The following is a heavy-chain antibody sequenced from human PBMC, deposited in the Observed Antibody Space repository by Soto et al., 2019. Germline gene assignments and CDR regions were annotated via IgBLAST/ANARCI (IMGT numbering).Heavy chain of an antibody. V-gene: IGHV1-69*04. J-gene: IGHJ4*02. CDR1: GGTFSSYT. D-gene: IGHD6-13*01. Sequence: SGKVSCKASGGTFSSYTISWVRQAPGQGLEWMGRIIPILGIANYVQKFQGRVTITADKSTSTAYMELSSLRSEDTAVYYCARDWSIAAAGLPLQNDYWGQGTLVTVSS. CDR2: IIPILGIA. CDR3: ARDWSIAAAGLPLQNDY.